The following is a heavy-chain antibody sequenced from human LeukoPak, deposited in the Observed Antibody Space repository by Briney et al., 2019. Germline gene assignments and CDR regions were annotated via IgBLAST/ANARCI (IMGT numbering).Heavy chain of an antibody. CDR1: GGYFSGYY. V-gene: IGHV4-34*01. Sequence: SETLSLTCAVYGGYFSGYYWSWIRQPPGKGLEWIGEINHSGSTNYNPSLKSRVTISVDMSKNQFSLKLSSVTAADTAVYYCARGCDDSSGYYQYYFDYWGQGTLVTVSS. D-gene: IGHD3-22*01. CDR3: ARGCDDSSGYYQYYFDY. J-gene: IGHJ4*02. CDR2: INHSGST.